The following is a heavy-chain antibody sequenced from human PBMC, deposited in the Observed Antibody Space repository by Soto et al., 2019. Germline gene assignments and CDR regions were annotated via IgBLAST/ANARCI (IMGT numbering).Heavy chain of an antibody. Sequence: VASVKVSCKASGYTFTSYGISWVRQAPGQGLEWMGWISAYNGNTNYAQKLQGRVTMTTDTSTSTAYMELRSLRSDDTAVYYCARGRPYCTNGVCYIAYFDYWGQGTLVTVSS. CDR1: GYTFTSYG. J-gene: IGHJ4*02. CDR3: ARGRPYCTNGVCYIAYFDY. D-gene: IGHD2-8*01. CDR2: ISAYNGNT. V-gene: IGHV1-18*01.